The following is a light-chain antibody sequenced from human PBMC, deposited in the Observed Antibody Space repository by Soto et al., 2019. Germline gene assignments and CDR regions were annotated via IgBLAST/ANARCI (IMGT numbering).Light chain of an antibody. J-gene: IGKJ1*01. Sequence: EIVMTQSPATLSVSPGERATLSRRASQSVNSNLAWYQQKPGQAPRLLIYGASTRATGIPARFSGSGSGTEFTLTISSLQSEDFAVYYCQQYNNWPMWTFGQGTKVDIK. CDR1: QSVNSN. CDR2: GAS. CDR3: QQYNNWPMWT. V-gene: IGKV3-15*01.